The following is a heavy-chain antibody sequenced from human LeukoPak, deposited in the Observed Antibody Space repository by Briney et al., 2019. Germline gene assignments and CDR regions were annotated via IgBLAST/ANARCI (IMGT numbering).Heavy chain of an antibody. CDR3: AKLAYGYYDSGGYYYFDY. Sequence: GGSLRLSCAASGFTFSSYAMHWVRQAPGKGLEWVAGLSYDGSNKYYADSAKGRFTISRDNSKNTLYLQMNSLRAEDTAVYYCAKLAYGYYDSGGYYYFDYWGQGTLVTVSS. D-gene: IGHD3-22*01. V-gene: IGHV3-30-3*02. CDR2: LSYDGSNK. CDR1: GFTFSSYA. J-gene: IGHJ4*02.